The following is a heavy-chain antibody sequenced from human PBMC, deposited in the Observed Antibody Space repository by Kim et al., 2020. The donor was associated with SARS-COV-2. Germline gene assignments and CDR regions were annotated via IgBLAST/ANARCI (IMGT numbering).Heavy chain of an antibody. CDR2: MNPNSGNT. V-gene: IGHV1-8*01. J-gene: IGHJ5*02. Sequence: ASVKVSCKASGYTFTSYDINWVRQATGQGLEWMGWMNPNSGNTGYAQKFQGRVTMTRNTSISTAYMELSSLRSEDTAVYYCARDFSSGWYNWFDPWGQGTLVTVSS. CDR1: GYTFTSYD. D-gene: IGHD6-19*01. CDR3: ARDFSSGWYNWFDP.